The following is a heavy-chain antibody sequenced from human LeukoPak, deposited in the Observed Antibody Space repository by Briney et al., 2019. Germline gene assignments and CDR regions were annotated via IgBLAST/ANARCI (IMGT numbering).Heavy chain of an antibody. V-gene: IGHV3-23*01. D-gene: IGHD3-22*01. J-gene: IGHJ4*02. CDR3: AKSPGYYDSSGSFIDY. Sequence: GGSLRLSCVASGFTFSSYAMSWVRQAPGKGLEWVSAISGSGGSTYYADSVKGRFTISRDNSKNTLYLQMNSLRAEDTAVYYCAKSPGYYDSSGSFIDYWGQGTLVTVSS. CDR2: ISGSGGST. CDR1: GFTFSSYA.